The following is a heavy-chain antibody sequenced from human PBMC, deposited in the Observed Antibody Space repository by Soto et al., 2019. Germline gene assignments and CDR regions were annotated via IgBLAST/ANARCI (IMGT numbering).Heavy chain of an antibody. V-gene: IGHV4-39*01. D-gene: IGHD6-19*01. CDR2: IYYSGST. J-gene: IGHJ4*01. CDR3: ARHLRSACGVQKWTYVDY. CDR1: GGSISSDNYY. Sequence: SETLSLTCTVSGGSISSDNYYWGWIRQPPGKGLEWIVTIYYSGSTYYSPSLTSRVTISIDTSKNQFSLQLSSVTAADTAVYFCARHLRSACGVQKWTYVDYCGHVPLVTVSS.